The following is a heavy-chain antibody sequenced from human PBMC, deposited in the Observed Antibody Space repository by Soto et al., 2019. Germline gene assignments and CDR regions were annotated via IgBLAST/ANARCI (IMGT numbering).Heavy chain of an antibody. Sequence: WGSLRLSCAASGFTFSSYAMSWVRQAPGKGLEWVSAISGSGGSTYYADSVKGRFTISRDNPKNTLYLQMNSLRAEDTAVYYCAKDSRTTYYDILTGSRYYFDYWGQGTLVTVSS. J-gene: IGHJ4*02. D-gene: IGHD3-9*01. CDR2: ISGSGGST. V-gene: IGHV3-23*01. CDR1: GFTFSSYA. CDR3: AKDSRTTYYDILTGSRYYFDY.